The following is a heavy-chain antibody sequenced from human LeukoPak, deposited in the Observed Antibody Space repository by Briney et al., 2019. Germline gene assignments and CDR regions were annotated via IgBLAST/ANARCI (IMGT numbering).Heavy chain of an antibody. CDR2: ISAYNGNT. V-gene: IGHV1-18*01. Sequence: ASVKVSCKASGYTFTSYGISWVRQAPGQGLEWMGWISAYNGNTNYAQKLQGRVTMTTDTSTSTAYMELRSLRSDDTAVYYCARDTLGGYYYYYYMDVWGKGTTVTVSS. J-gene: IGHJ6*03. D-gene: IGHD3-16*01. CDR1: GYTFTSYG. CDR3: ARDTLGGYYYYYYMDV.